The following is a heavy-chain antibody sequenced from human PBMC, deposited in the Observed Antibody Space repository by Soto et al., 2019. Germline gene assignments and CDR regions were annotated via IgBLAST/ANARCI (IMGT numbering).Heavy chain of an antibody. D-gene: IGHD5-12*01. CDR1: GFTFSSYS. V-gene: IGHV3-48*01. CDR2: ISSSSSTI. J-gene: IGHJ4*02. CDR3: ARDREEFGIVATIPRKQINIFSY. Sequence: PGGSLRLSCAASGFTFSSYSMNWVRQAPGKGLEWVSYISSSSSTIYYADSVKGRFTISRDNAKNSLYLQMNSLRAEDTAVYYCARDREEFGIVATIPRKQINIFSYWGQGTLVTVSS.